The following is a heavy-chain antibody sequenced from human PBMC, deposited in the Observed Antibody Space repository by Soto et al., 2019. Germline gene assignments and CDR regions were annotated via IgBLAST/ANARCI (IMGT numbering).Heavy chain of an antibody. CDR2: ISYDGSNK. Sequence: PGGSLRLSCAASGFTFSSYAMHWVRQAPGKGLEWVAVISYDGSNKYYADSVKGRFTISRDNSKNTLYLQMNSLRAEDTAVYYCARDPVTIFGVARRNFDYWGQGTLVTVSS. CDR3: ARDPVTIFGVARRNFDY. D-gene: IGHD3-3*01. J-gene: IGHJ4*02. V-gene: IGHV3-30-3*01. CDR1: GFTFSSYA.